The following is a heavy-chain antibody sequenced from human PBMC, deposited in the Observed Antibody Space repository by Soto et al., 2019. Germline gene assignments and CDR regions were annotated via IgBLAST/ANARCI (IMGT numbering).Heavy chain of an antibody. D-gene: IGHD1-26*01. Sequence: GGSLRLSCAASGFTFSNAWMSWVRQAPGKGLEWVGRIKSKTDGGTTDYAAPVKGRFTISRDDSKNTLYLQMNSMKTEDTAVYYCTTEVVEPGIKEFVSRDYWGQGTLVTVSS. V-gene: IGHV3-15*01. CDR1: GFTFSNAW. J-gene: IGHJ4*02. CDR2: IKSKTDGGTT. CDR3: TTEVVEPGIKEFVSRDY.